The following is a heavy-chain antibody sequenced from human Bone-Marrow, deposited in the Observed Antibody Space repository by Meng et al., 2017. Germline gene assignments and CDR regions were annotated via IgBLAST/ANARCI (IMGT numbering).Heavy chain of an antibody. D-gene: IGHD3-22*01. V-gene: IGHV1-69*06. CDR1: GGTFSSYA. J-gene: IGHJ4*02. CDR3: ARAWNYYDSSGYYYYFDY. CDR2: IIPIFGTA. Sequence: VQSGAEVKKPGSSVKVSCKAYGGTFSSYAISWVRQAPGQGLEWMGGIIPIFGTANYAQKFQGRVTITADKSTSTAYMELSSLRSEDTAVYYCARAWNYYDSSGYYYYFDYWGQGTLVTVSS.